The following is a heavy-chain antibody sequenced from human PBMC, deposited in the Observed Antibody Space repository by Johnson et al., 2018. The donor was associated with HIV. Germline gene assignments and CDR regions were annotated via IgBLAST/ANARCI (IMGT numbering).Heavy chain of an antibody. Sequence: VQLVESGGGLVQPGRSLRLSCAASGFTFDDYAMHWVRQAPGKGLEWVSSIDWNGGRQGYVDSVKGRFTISRDNAKNSLYMEMNSLRAEDTALYYCTGGRDLRAFDIWGQGTMVTVSS. V-gene: IGHV3-9*01. J-gene: IGHJ3*02. CDR3: TGGRDLRAFDI. CDR2: IDWNGGRQ. CDR1: GFTFDDYA. D-gene: IGHD2-21*02.